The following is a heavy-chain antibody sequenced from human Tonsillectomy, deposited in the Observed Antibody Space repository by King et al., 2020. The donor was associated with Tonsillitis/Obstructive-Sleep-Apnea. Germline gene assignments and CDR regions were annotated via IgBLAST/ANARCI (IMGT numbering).Heavy chain of an antibody. J-gene: IGHJ3*02. CDR1: GYTFTSYA. Sequence: VQLVQSGAEVKKPGASVKVSCKASGYTFTSYAMHWVRQAPGQRLEWMGWINAGNGNTKYSQKFQGRVTITRDTSASTAYMELSSLRSEDTAVYYCGRPMVRGVELDDAFDIWGQGTMVTVSS. CDR2: INAGNGNT. D-gene: IGHD3-10*01. CDR3: GRPMVRGVELDDAFDI. V-gene: IGHV1-3*01.